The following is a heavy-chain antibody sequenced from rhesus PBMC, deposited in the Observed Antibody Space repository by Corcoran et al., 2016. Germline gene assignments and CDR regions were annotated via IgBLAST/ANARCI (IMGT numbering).Heavy chain of an antibody. CDR1: GGSISSNY. D-gene: IGHD6-31*01. CDR3: AGVDSSGWAFDY. V-gene: IGHV4S11*01. CDR2: IYGSGSRT. Sequence: QVQLQESGPGLVKPLETLSLTCAVSGGSISSNYWSWIRQPPGKGLGWIGYIYGSGSRTDSNPSPQSRVTLSVDTSKNQFSMKLSSVTAADPAVYYGAGVDSSGWAFDYWGQGVLVTVSS. J-gene: IGHJ4*01.